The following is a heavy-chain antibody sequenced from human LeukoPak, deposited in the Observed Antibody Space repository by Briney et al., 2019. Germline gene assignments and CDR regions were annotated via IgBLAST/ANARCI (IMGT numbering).Heavy chain of an antibody. CDR1: GGSISSYY. J-gene: IGHJ4*02. D-gene: IGHD1-26*01. V-gene: IGHV4-59*08. CDR2: IYYSGST. CDR3: ARHAGIVGATPFDY. Sequence: SETLSLTCTVSGGSISSYYWSWIRQPPGKGLEWIGYIYYSGSTNYNPSLKSQVTISVDTSKNQFSLKLSSVTAADTAVYYCARHAGIVGATPFDYWGQGTLVTVSS.